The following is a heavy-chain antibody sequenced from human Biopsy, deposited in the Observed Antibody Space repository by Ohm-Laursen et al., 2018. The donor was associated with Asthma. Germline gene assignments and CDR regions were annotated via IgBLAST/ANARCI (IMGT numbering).Heavy chain of an antibody. V-gene: IGHV3-53*01. CDR1: GFTVSSDH. D-gene: IGHD6-19*01. CDR2: IYSGGTS. CDR3: ARGDSSGWSHYYFDY. Sequence: GSLRLSCAASGFTVSSDHMFWVRQAPGKGLEWVSVIYSGGTSHTADSVRVRFTISRDFSKNTLHLQMHSLSVEDTAVYYCARGDSSGWSHYYFDYWGQGTLVTVSS. J-gene: IGHJ4*02.